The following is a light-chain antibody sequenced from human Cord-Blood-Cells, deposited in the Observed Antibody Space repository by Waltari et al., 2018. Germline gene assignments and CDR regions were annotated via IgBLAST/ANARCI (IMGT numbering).Light chain of an antibody. J-gene: IGLJ3*02. CDR3: CSYAGSSTWV. V-gene: IGLV2-23*01. CDR1: SRYFGSSNH. CDR2: EGS. Sequence: QSALTQPASVSGYPGQSITISCTGTSRYFGSSNHVSWYQQHPGKAPKLMLYEGSKRPSGFSNRVSGSKSGNTASLTIAGRQAEDEADYDCCSYAGSSTWVFGGGTKLTVL.